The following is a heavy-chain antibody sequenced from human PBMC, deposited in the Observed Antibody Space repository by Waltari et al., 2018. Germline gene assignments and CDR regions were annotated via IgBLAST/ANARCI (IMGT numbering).Heavy chain of an antibody. CDR3: ARVGVVVVPAASGFDY. V-gene: IGHV4-30-4*08. J-gene: IGHJ4*02. CDR2: IYYSGST. Sequence: QVQLQESGPGLVKPSQTLSLTCTVSGGSIRSGDYYWSWIRQPPGKGLEWIGYIYYSGSTYYNPSLKSRVTISVDTSKNQFSLKLSSVTAADTAVYYCARVGVVVVPAASGFDYWGQGTLVTVSS. CDR1: GGSIRSGDYY. D-gene: IGHD2-2*01.